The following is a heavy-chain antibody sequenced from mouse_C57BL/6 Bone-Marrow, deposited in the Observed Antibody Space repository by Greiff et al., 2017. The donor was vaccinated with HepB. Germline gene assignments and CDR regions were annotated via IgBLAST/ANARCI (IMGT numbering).Heavy chain of an antibody. CDR3: TKRVFITTVVATNYYAMDY. D-gene: IGHD1-1*01. J-gene: IGHJ4*01. CDR2: IDPETGGT. V-gene: IGHV1-15*01. Sequence: VQLQQSGAELVRPGASVTLSCKASGYTFTDYEMHWVKQTPVHGLEWIGAIDPETGGTAYNQKFKGKAILTADKSSSTAYMELRSLTSEDSAVYYCTKRVFITTVVATNYYAMDYWGQGTSVTVSS. CDR1: GYTFTDYE.